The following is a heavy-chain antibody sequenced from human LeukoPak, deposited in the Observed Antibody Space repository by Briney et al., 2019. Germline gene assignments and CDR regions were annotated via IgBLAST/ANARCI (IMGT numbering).Heavy chain of an antibody. Sequence: GGSLRLSCAASGFTFSSYWMSWVRQAPGKGLEWGANIKQDGSEKYYVDSVKGRFTISRDNAKNSLYLKMNSLRAEDTAVYYCASETGYYYDSSGQTLGDYWGQGTLVTVSS. D-gene: IGHD3-22*01. CDR3: ASETGYYYDSSGQTLGDY. V-gene: IGHV3-7*01. J-gene: IGHJ4*02. CDR2: IKQDGSEK. CDR1: GFTFSSYW.